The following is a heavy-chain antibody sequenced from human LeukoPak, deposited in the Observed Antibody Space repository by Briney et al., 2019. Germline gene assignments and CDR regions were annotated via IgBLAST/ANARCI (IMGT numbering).Heavy chain of an antibody. J-gene: IGHJ4*02. Sequence: GGSLRLSCAASGFTFSSYAMSWVRQAPGKGLEWVSAISGSGGSTYYADSVKGRFTISRDNSKNTLYLQMNSLRAEDMAVYYCAKGGVITTSPRFDYWGQGTLVTVSS. CDR1: GFTFSSYA. CDR3: AKGGVITTSPRFDY. CDR2: ISGSGGST. V-gene: IGHV3-23*01. D-gene: IGHD3-22*01.